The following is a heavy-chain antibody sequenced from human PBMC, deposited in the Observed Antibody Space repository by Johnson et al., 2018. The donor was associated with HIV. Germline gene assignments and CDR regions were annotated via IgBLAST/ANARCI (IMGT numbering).Heavy chain of an antibody. V-gene: IGHV3-33*08. D-gene: IGHD1-14*01. Sequence: QMLLVESGGGVVQPGRSLRLSCAASGFTFSSYGMHWVRQAPGKGLVWVAVIWDDGSNKYYEDSVKARFTISRDNSKNTLYLQMNSLRAEDTAVYYCATRDPTYRPGAFDIWGQGTTVTVSS. J-gene: IGHJ3*02. CDR2: IWDDGSNK. CDR1: GFTFSSYG. CDR3: ATRDPTYRPGAFDI.